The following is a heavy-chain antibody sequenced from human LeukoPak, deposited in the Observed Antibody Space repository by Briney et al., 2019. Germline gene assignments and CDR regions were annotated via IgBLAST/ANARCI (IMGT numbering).Heavy chain of an antibody. Sequence: GGSLRLSCAAPGFSITDWPLSWVRQAPGEGLEWVSAIGVRTHYADSVKGRVTISRDGSKNTLYLQMNSLTVEDTAIYFCAAGHQNSLEGYWGQGTLVSVAS. CDR3: AAGHQNSLEGY. CDR2: IGVRT. V-gene: IGHV3-23*01. D-gene: IGHD1-1*01. J-gene: IGHJ4*02. CDR1: GFSITDWP.